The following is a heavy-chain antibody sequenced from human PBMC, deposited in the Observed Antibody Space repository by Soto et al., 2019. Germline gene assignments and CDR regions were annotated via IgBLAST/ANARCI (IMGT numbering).Heavy chain of an antibody. J-gene: IGHJ6*02. CDR1: GYTFTSYG. Sequence: ASVKVSCKASGYTFTSYGISWVRQAPGQGLEWMGWISAYNGNTNYAQKLQGRVTMTTDTSTSTAYMELRSLRSDDTAVYYCARADSRYCSSTSCALRVYYYYGMDVWGQGTTVTVSS. D-gene: IGHD2-2*01. CDR2: ISAYNGNT. CDR3: ARADSRYCSSTSCALRVYYYYGMDV. V-gene: IGHV1-18*01.